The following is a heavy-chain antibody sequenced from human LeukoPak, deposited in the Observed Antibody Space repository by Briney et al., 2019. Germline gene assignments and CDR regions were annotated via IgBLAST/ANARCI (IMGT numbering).Heavy chain of an antibody. Sequence: GGSLRLSCAASGFTFSSYGMHWVRQAPGKGLEWVAVIWYDGSNKYYADSVKGRFTISRDNSKNTLYLQMNSLRAEDTAVYYCAKDEYYYDSSGYYYLSGFDYWGQGTLVTVSS. CDR2: IWYDGSNK. CDR3: AKDEYYYDSSGYYYLSGFDY. D-gene: IGHD3-22*01. V-gene: IGHV3-33*06. J-gene: IGHJ4*02. CDR1: GFTFSSYG.